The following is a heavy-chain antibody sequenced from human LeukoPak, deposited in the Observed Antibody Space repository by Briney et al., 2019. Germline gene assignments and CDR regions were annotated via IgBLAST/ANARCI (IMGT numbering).Heavy chain of an antibody. J-gene: IGHJ4*02. D-gene: IGHD3-22*01. CDR1: GFTFSSYW. Sequence: GGSLRLSCAASGFTFSSYWMSWVRQAPGKGLEWVANIKQDGSEKYYVDSVKGRFTISRDNAKNSLYLQMNSLRAEGTAVYYCARDYRYYYDSSGYPHLGYWGQGTLVTVSS. CDR2: IKQDGSEK. V-gene: IGHV3-7*01. CDR3: ARDYRYYYDSSGYPHLGY.